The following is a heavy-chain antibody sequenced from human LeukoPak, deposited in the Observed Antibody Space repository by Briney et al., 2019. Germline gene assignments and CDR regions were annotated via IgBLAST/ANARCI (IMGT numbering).Heavy chain of an antibody. Sequence: PGGSLRLSCAASGFTFSSYAMSWVRQAPGKGLEWVSAISSSGGSTYYADSVKGRFTISRDNSKNTLYLQMNSLRAEDTAVYYCAKGSVMITFGGVTPDDYWGQGTLVTVSS. CDR3: AKGSVMITFGGVTPDDY. J-gene: IGHJ4*02. D-gene: IGHD3-16*01. CDR2: ISSSGGST. V-gene: IGHV3-23*01. CDR1: GFTFSSYA.